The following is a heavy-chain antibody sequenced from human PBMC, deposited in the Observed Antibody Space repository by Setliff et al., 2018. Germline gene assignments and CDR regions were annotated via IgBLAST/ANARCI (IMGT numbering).Heavy chain of an antibody. CDR1: GGSFSGYH. J-gene: IGHJ5*02. Sequence: SETLSLTCAVYGGSFSGYHWSWIRQAPGKGLEWIGSIYHSGSTYFNPSLKSRVTISVDTSKNQIFLNLTSVTAADTAMYYCARERTIFGILVISGWFDPWGQGTVVTVSS. D-gene: IGHD3-3*01. CDR3: ARERTIFGILVISGWFDP. CDR2: IYHSGST. V-gene: IGHV4-34*01.